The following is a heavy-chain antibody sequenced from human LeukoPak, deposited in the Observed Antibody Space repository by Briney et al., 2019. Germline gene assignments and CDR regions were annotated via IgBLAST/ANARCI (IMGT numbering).Heavy chain of an antibody. J-gene: IGHJ4*02. Sequence: PGGSLRLSCAASGFTVSSNYMSWVRQAPGKGLEWVSVIYSGGSTYYADSVKGRFTISRDNSKNTLYLQMNSLRAEDTAVYYCARVYNWNDLYYFDYWGQGTLVTVSS. CDR3: ARVYNWNDLYYFDY. CDR1: GFTVSSNY. D-gene: IGHD1-20*01. CDR2: IYSGGST. V-gene: IGHV3-66*01.